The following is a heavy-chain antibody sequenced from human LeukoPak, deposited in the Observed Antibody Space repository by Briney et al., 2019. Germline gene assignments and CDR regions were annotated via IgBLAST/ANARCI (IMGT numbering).Heavy chain of an antibody. Sequence: GGSLRLSCAASGFTFSNYDMHWVRQATGKGLEWVSTIGTVGDTYYPGSVKGRFTISRENVKNSLYLQMNSLRAGDTAVYYCARGFVCSSTSCRWGEAFDIWGQGTMVTVSS. J-gene: IGHJ3*02. V-gene: IGHV3-13*01. CDR1: GFTFSNYD. CDR3: ARGFVCSSTSCRWGEAFDI. D-gene: IGHD2-2*01. CDR2: IGTVGDT.